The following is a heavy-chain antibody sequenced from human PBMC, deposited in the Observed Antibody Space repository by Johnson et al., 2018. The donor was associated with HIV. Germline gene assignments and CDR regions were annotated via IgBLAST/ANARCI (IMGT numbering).Heavy chain of an antibody. J-gene: IGHJ3*02. Sequence: VQLVESGGGVVQPGRSLRLSCAASGFTFSSYDMHWVRQVTGKGLEWVSAIGSAGETYYPGSVKGRFTISRENAKNSLYLQMNSLRAGDTAVYYCARWGSTTGTGSAFDIWGQGTVVTVSS. D-gene: IGHD4-17*01. CDR2: IGSAGET. CDR1: GFTFSSYD. V-gene: IGHV3-13*01. CDR3: ARWGSTTGTGSAFDI.